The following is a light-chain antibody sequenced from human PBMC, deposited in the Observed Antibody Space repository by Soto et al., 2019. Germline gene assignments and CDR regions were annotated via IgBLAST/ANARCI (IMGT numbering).Light chain of an antibody. CDR3: QESDKNPRYT. CDR1: QSIRNY. Sequence: DIQLTQSPSSLSAFVGDRVTITCRASQSIRNYLNWYQQKPGKPPKLLIYAASRLQSGVPSRFSGSGSGTEFTLTINSLQPEDFATYYCQESDKNPRYTFGQGTKLDFK. CDR2: AAS. V-gene: IGKV1-39*01. J-gene: IGKJ2*01.